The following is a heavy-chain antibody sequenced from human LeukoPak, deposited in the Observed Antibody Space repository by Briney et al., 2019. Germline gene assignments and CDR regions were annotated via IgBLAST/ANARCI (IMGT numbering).Heavy chain of an antibody. Sequence: ASVKVSCKASGYTFTSYGISWVRQAPGQGLEWMGWISAYNGNTNYAQKLQGRVTMTTDTSTSTAHMELRSLRSDDTAVYYCARDLNIVVVPAAMAYWGQGTLVTVSS. CDR1: GYTFTSYG. CDR3: ARDLNIVVVPAAMAY. CDR2: ISAYNGNT. D-gene: IGHD2-2*01. J-gene: IGHJ4*02. V-gene: IGHV1-18*01.